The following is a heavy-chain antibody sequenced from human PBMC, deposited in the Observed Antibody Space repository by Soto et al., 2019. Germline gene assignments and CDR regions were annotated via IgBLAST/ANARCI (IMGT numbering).Heavy chain of an antibody. V-gene: IGHV4-59*01. CDR3: AREYGLGQMGFNYYYMDV. D-gene: IGHD3-9*01. CDR1: GGSISSFY. CDR2: MYYSGST. Sequence: SETLSLTCTVSGGSISSFYWSWIRQPPGKGLEWLGHMYYSGSTNYNPSLKSRVTISVDTSKNQFSLKLSSVIAADTAVYYCAREYGLGQMGFNYYYMDVWGKGTTVTVSS. J-gene: IGHJ6*03.